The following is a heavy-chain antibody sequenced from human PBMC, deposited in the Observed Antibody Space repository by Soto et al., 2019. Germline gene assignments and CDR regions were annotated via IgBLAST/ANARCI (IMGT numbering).Heavy chain of an antibody. J-gene: IGHJ4*02. CDR1: GGTFSSYT. CDR2: IIPIHGIA. CDR3: AREGYYYDSSGYSAHLYYFDY. D-gene: IGHD3-22*01. Sequence: QVQLVQSGAEVKKPGSSVKVSCKASGGTFSSYTISWVRQAPGQGLEWMGRIIPIHGIANYAQKFQGRVTITADKSTSTAYMELSSLRSEDTAVYYCAREGYYYDSSGYSAHLYYFDYWGQGTLVTVSS. V-gene: IGHV1-69*08.